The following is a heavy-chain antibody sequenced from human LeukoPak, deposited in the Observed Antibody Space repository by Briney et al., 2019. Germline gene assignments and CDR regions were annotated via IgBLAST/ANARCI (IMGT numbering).Heavy chain of an antibody. V-gene: IGHV3-49*03. Sequence: PGGSPRLSCTASGFTFGDYAMSWFRQAPGKGLEWVGFIRSKAYGGTTEYAASVKGRFTISRDDSKSIAYLQMNSLKTEDTAVYYCTRFAALESDYYYYGMDVWGQGTTVTVSS. CDR2: IRSKAYGGTT. CDR3: TRFAALESDYYYYGMDV. D-gene: IGHD6-25*01. J-gene: IGHJ6*02. CDR1: GFTFGDYA.